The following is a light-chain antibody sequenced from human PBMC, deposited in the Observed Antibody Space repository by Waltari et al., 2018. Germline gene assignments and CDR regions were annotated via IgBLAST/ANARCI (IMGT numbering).Light chain of an antibody. Sequence: DIVLTQSPATLSLSPGERATLSCRASQSASSSYFAWYQQKPGQAPRLLIYDASNRATGIPARFSGSGSGTDFTLTISSLEPEAVAVYYCQQRSNWPPRYTFGQGTKLEIK. V-gene: IGKV3-11*01. CDR1: QSASSSY. J-gene: IGKJ2*01. CDR2: DAS. CDR3: QQRSNWPPRYT.